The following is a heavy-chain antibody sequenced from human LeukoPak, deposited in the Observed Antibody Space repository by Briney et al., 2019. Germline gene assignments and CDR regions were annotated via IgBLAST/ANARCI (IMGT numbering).Heavy chain of an antibody. CDR2: ISYDGSNK. V-gene: IGHV3-30*03. Sequence: GGSLRLSCAAPGFTFSSYGMHWVRQAPGKGLEWVAVISYDGSNKYYADSVKGRFTISRDNSKNTLYLQMNSLKTEDTAVYYCTTGSYCTSTSCPYAFDIWGQGTMVTVSS. D-gene: IGHD2-2*01. J-gene: IGHJ3*02. CDR1: GFTFSSYG. CDR3: TTGSYCTSTSCPYAFDI.